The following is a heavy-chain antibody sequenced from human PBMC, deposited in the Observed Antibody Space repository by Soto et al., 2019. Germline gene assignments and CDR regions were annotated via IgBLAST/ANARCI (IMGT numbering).Heavy chain of an antibody. CDR2: IIPIFGTA. V-gene: IGHV1-69*12. CDR1: GGTFSRYG. J-gene: IGHJ6*02. CDR3: ASQTGTTGNYYYGMDV. D-gene: IGHD1-1*01. Sequence: QVQLVQSGAWVKKPGSSVKVSCKASGGTFSRYGISWVRQAPGQGLEWMGGIIPIFGTANYAQKFQGRVTITADESTSTAYMELSSLRSEDTAVYYCASQTGTTGNYYYGMDVWGQGTTVTVSS.